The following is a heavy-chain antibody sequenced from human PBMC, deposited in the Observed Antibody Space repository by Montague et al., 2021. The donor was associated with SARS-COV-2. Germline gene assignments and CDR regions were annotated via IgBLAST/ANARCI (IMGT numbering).Heavy chain of an antibody. V-gene: IGHV4-34*01. CDR2: INHSGST. CDR1: GGSFSGYY. CDR3: ARGRRILLWFGELLSGGDYYGMDV. Sequence: SETLSLTCAVYGGSFSGYYWSWIRQPPGKGLEWIGEINHSGSTNYNPSLKSRVTISVDTSKNQFSLKLSFVTAADTAVYYCARGRRILLWFGELLSGGDYYGMDVWGQGTPVTVSS. D-gene: IGHD3-10*01. J-gene: IGHJ6*02.